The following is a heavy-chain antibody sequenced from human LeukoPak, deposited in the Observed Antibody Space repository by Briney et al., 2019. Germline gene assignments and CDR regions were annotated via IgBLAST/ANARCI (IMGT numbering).Heavy chain of an antibody. D-gene: IGHD3-10*01. Sequence: SETLSLTCTVSGGSISSSSYYWSWIRQSPGKGLECIGYIHYTGSTNYNPSLKSRVTISVETSKNQFSLKLKSVTAADTAVYYCARGGYYGSGNDFRFDPWGQGTLVTVSS. V-gene: IGHV4-61*01. CDR1: GGSISSSSYY. CDR3: ARGGYYGSGNDFRFDP. CDR2: IHYTGST. J-gene: IGHJ5*02.